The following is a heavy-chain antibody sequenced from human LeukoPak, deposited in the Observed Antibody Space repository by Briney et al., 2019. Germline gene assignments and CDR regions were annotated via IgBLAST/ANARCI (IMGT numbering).Heavy chain of an antibody. Sequence: GRSLTLTCAASGFTFSSYAMDWVRQPPGKGRDWVTVISYDGSNKYYAGSVKGRFTISRDNSKNTLYLQMNSLRAEDTVVYYCAREVEDVRWLRLYNWCDLWGGGTGV. CDR2: ISYDGSNK. J-gene: IGHJ5*02. CDR3: AREVEDVRWLRLYNWCDL. CDR1: GFTFSSYA. D-gene: IGHD5-12*01. V-gene: IGHV3-30*04.